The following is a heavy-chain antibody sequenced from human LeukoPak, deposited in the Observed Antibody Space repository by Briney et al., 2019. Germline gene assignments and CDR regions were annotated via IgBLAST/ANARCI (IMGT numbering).Heavy chain of an antibody. V-gene: IGHV3-21*06. D-gene: IGHD1-1*01. J-gene: IGHJ4*02. CDR2: ISTSSTYI. CDR1: GFIFSGHT. Sequence: GGSLRLSCAASGFIFSGHTMNWVRQAPGRGLEWVSSISTSSTYIYYAGSVEGRFTISRDNPKNSLFLQMNSLRAEDTAIYYCVRKMKTGSASGDYDYWGQGTLVTVSS. CDR3: VRKMKTGSASGDYDY.